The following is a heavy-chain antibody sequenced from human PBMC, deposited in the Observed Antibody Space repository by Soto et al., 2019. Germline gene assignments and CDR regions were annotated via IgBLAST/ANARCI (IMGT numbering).Heavy chain of an antibody. CDR2: ISTDNGNT. D-gene: IGHD3-3*01. CDR1: GYTFTNSG. CDR3: ARDQGITTFGLYSMYYYDMDV. Sequence: ASVKVSCKASGYTFTNSGISWVRQAPGQGLEWMGWISTDNGNTNYAQHLQGRVSMTTDTSTSTAYMDLRSLRSDDTAVYYCARDQGITTFGLYSMYYYDMDVWGQGTTVTVSS. V-gene: IGHV1-18*01. J-gene: IGHJ6*02.